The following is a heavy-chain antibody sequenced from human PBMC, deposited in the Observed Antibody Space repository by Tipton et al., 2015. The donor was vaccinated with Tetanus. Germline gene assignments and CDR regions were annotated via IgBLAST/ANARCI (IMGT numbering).Heavy chain of an antibody. Sequence: TLSLTCTVSGASLRGGDFHWSWIRQPPGKGLEWLAYISGSGASNSNYYLKSRITMTHDTSRNQFSLKLTAVTAADTAVYYCARIHDFWSGYFDFWGQGTLVTVSS. CDR3: ARIHDFWSGYFDF. D-gene: IGHD3-3*01. J-gene: IGHJ4*02. V-gene: IGHV4-61*08. CDR2: ISGSGAS. CDR1: GASLRGGDFH.